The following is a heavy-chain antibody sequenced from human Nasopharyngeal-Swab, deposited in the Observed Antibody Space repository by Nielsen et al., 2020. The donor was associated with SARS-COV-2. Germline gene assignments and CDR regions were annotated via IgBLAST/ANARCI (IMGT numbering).Heavy chain of an antibody. V-gene: IGHV6-1*01. CDR3: ARDRGIAVAGDPLDY. D-gene: IGHD6-19*01. J-gene: IGHJ4*02. CDR2: TYYRSKWYN. Sequence: WIRQSPSRGLEWLGRTYYRSKWYNDYAVSVKSRITINPDTSKNQFSLQLNSVTPEDTAVYYCARDRGIAVAGDPLDYWGQGTLVTVSS.